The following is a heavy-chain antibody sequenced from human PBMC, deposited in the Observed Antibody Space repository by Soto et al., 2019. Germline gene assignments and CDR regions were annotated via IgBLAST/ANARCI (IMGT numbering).Heavy chain of an antibody. CDR2: INHSGST. J-gene: IGHJ5*02. Sequence: TLSLTCAVYGGSFSGYYWSWIRQPPGKGLEWIGEINHSGSTNYNPSLKSRVTISVDTSKNQFSLKLSSVTAADTAVYYCARGHSNYVLLHLWGQRTLVTVSS. CDR1: GGSFSGYY. D-gene: IGHD4-4*01. V-gene: IGHV4-34*01. CDR3: ARGHSNYVLLHL.